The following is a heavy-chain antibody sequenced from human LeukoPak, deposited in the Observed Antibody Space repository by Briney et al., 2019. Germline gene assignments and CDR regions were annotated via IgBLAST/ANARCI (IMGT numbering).Heavy chain of an antibody. J-gene: IGHJ5*02. CDR2: ISSSSYI. Sequence: GGSLRLSCAASGFTFSSYSMNWVRQAPGKGLEWVSSISSSSYIYYADSVKGRFTISRDNAKNTLYLQMNSLRAEDTAVYYCASITMVRGVLASAYNWFDPWGQGTLVTVSS. CDR1: GFTFSSYS. CDR3: ASITMVRGVLASAYNWFDP. V-gene: IGHV3-21*01. D-gene: IGHD3-10*01.